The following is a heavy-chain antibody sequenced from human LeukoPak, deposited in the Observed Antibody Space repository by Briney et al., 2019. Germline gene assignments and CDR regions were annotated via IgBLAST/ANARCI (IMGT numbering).Heavy chain of an antibody. V-gene: IGHV3-23*01. Sequence: GGSLRLSCAASGFTFSSYAMSWVRQAPGKGLEWVSAISGSGGSTYYADSVNGRFTISRDNSKNKLYLQMNSLRAEDTAVYYCAKRYYYDSSGYYYGYWGQGTLVTVSS. CDR1: GFTFSSYA. D-gene: IGHD3-22*01. J-gene: IGHJ4*02. CDR2: ISGSGGST. CDR3: AKRYYYDSSGYYYGY.